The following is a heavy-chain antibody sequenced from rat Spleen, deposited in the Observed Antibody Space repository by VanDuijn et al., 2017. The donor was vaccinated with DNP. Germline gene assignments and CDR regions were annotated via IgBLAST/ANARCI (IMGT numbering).Heavy chain of an antibody. J-gene: IGHJ2*01. Sequence: EVQLVESGGGLVQPGRSLKLSCAASGFTFSNYYMAWVRQAPKKGLEWVATIKTSGYRTYNSDSVKGRFTISRDNTKSSLYLHMNSLKSEDTATYYCARPDYWGQGVMVTVSS. CDR2: IKTSGYRT. CDR3: ARPDY. V-gene: IGHV5-25*01. CDR1: GFTFSNYY.